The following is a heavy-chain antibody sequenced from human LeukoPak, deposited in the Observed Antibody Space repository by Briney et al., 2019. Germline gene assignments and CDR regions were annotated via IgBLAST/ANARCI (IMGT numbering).Heavy chain of an antibody. CDR1: GGSFSGYY. J-gene: IGHJ4*02. CDR2: INHSGST. D-gene: IGHD3-10*01. CDR3: ARGRQAYYYGSGSYNY. Sequence: PSETLSLTCAVYGGSFSGYYWSWIRQPPGKELEWIGEINHSGSTNYNPSLKSRVTISVDTSKNQFSLKLSSVTAADTAVYYCARGRQAYYYGSGSYNYWGQGTLVTVSS. V-gene: IGHV4-34*01.